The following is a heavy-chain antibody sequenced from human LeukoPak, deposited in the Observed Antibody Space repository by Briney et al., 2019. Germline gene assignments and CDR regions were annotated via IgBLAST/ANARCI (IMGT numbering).Heavy chain of an antibody. V-gene: IGHV4-39*07. Sequence: SETLSLTCTVSGDSITTTDLYWGWIRQSPDKGLEWIGNIYYSGITDNNPSLKSRVTMSLDTSKNQFSLKLNSVTAADTAVYYCARDPGLVVPAYYFKYWGQGTLVTVSS. J-gene: IGHJ4*02. CDR2: IYYSGIT. CDR1: GDSITTTDLY. D-gene: IGHD2-15*01. CDR3: ARDPGLVVPAYYFKY.